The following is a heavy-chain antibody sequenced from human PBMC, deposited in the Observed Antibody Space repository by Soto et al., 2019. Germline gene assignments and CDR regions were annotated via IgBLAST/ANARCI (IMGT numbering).Heavy chain of an antibody. V-gene: IGHV3-33*01. CDR3: ARDGYCSGGSCYSVPVFDY. Sequence: QVQLVESGGGVVQPGRSLRLSCAASGFTFSSYGMHWVRQAPGKGLEWVAVIWYDGSNKYYADSVKVRFTISRDNSKNTLYLQMNSLSAEDTAVYYCARDGYCSGGSCYSVPVFDYWGQGTLVTVSS. CDR1: GFTFSSYG. CDR2: IWYDGSNK. J-gene: IGHJ4*02. D-gene: IGHD2-15*01.